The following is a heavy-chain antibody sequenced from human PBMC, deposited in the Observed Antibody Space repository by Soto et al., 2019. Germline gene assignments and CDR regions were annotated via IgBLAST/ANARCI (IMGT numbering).Heavy chain of an antibody. CDR1: GGTFSSYA. J-gene: IGHJ4*02. CDR3: ARDNDIVATLIPIDY. V-gene: IGHV1-69*05. Sequence: ASVKVSCKASGGTFSSYAISWVRQAPGQGLEWMGGIIPIFGTANYAQKFQGRVTITTDASTSTAYMELRSLRSDDTAVYYCARDNDIVATLIPIDYWGQGTLVTVSS. CDR2: IIPIFGTA. D-gene: IGHD5-12*01.